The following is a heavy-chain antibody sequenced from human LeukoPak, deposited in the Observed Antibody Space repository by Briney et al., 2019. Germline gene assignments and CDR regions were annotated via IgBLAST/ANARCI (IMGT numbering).Heavy chain of an antibody. D-gene: IGHD3-3*01. Sequence: GGSLRLSCAASGFTFSSYWMYWVRQAPGKGLVWVSRINSDGSSTSYADSVKGRFTISRDNAKNTLYLQMNSLRAEDTAVYYCARDRIVGVVSTVYYFDYWGQGTLVTVSS. V-gene: IGHV3-74*01. CDR2: INSDGSST. CDR3: ARDRIVGVVSTVYYFDY. CDR1: GFTFSSYW. J-gene: IGHJ4*02.